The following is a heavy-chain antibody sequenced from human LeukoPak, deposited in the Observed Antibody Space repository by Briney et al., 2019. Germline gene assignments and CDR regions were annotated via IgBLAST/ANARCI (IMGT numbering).Heavy chain of an antibody. J-gene: IGHJ4*02. CDR3: ATRGYSYGGDY. CDR1: GCTFSSYA. CDR2: IIPIFGTA. V-gene: IGHV1-69*05. Sequence: SLKVSCTASGCTFSSYAISWVRQAPGQGLEWMGGIIPIFGTANYAQKFQGRVTMTRDTSASTVYMELSSLRSEDTAVYYCATRGYSYGGDYWGQGTLVTVSS. D-gene: IGHD5-18*01.